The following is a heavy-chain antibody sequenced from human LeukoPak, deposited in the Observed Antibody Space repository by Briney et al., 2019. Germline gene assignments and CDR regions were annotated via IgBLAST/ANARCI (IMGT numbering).Heavy chain of an antibody. J-gene: IGHJ4*02. CDR1: GGSISSSNW. CDR3: ARVVLGYSSRYFDY. V-gene: IGHV4-4*02. CDR2: IYHSGST. D-gene: IGHD6-13*01. Sequence: PSETLSLTCAVSGGSISSSNWWSWVRQPPGKGLEWIGEIYHSGSTYYNPSLKSRVTISVDTSKNQFSLKLSSVTAADTAVYYCARVVLGYSSRYFDYWGQGTLVTVSS.